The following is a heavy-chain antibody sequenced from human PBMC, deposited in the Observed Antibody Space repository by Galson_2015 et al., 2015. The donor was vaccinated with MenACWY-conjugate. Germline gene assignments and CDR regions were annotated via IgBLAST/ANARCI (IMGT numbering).Heavy chain of an antibody. CDR2: VSYDASSR. CDR3: VRAEGWLRSAFDL. CDR1: GFRFSSYT. V-gene: IGHV3-30*10. D-gene: IGHD5-12*01. Sequence: SLRLSCAASGFRFSSYTFYWVRQSPGKGLEWVAVVSYDASSRYYRDSVQGRFTISGDNSKNTVSLEVSSLGPEDSAVYYCVRAEGWLRSAFDLWGQGTMVTVSS. J-gene: IGHJ3*01.